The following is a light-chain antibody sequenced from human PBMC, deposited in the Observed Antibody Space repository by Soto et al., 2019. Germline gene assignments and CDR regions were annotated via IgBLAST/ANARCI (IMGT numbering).Light chain of an antibody. CDR2: AAS. J-gene: IGKJ4*01. CDR1: QVISSY. V-gene: IGKV1-9*01. Sequence: DIQLTQSPSFLSASVGDRVTITCRASQVISSYLAWYQQKPGKAPKLLIYAASTLQRGVPSRFSGSGSRTEFTLTISSLQPEDFATYYCQQLNSYPRSTFGGGTKVEIK. CDR3: QQLNSYPRST.